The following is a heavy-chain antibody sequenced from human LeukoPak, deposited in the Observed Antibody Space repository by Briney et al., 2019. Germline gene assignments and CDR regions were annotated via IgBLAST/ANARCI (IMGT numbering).Heavy chain of an antibody. D-gene: IGHD3-10*01. J-gene: IGHJ2*01. V-gene: IGHV4-61*01. CDR3: ARHPRSYYGSGSHWYFDL. CDR1: GGSVSTDSYY. Sequence: SETLSLTCTVSGGSVSTDSYYWSWIRQPPGKGLEWIGNIYYRGSTNYNPSLKSRVTISADTSKNQFSLKPSSVTAADTAVYYCARHPRSYYGSGSHWYFDLWGRGTLVTVSS. CDR2: IYYRGST.